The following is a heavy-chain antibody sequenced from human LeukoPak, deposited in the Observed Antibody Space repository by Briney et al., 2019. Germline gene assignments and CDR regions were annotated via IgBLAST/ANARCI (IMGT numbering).Heavy chain of an antibody. CDR1: GFTDKSNY. CDR3: SREIRGLACFDP. J-gene: IGHJ5*02. V-gene: IGHV3-53*01. Sequence: PGGSLRLSCAASGFTDKSNYRRCVRQAPGKGLEWVSVIYSGGSTYYADSVKGRFTIARDNSKNTLYLQMNSLRAEDTAVYYWSREIRGLACFDPWRQGTLVTVSS. CDR2: IYSGGST.